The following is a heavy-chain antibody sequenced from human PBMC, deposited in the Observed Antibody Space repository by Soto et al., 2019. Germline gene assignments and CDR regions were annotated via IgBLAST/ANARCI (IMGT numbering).Heavy chain of an antibody. J-gene: IGHJ5*02. CDR3: ARMGLHLGELSRNWFDP. D-gene: IGHD3-16*02. V-gene: IGHV4-31*03. Sequence: QVQLQEAGPGLVKPSQTLSLTCTISGGSITSADYYWTWIRQFPGKGLEWIAYIYSSGTTHYNPSLKSRATVSLDTSNRQFSLEVKSATAADTAVYYCARMGLHLGELSRNWFDPWGQGSLVTVSS. CDR2: IYSSGTT. CDR1: GGSITSADYY.